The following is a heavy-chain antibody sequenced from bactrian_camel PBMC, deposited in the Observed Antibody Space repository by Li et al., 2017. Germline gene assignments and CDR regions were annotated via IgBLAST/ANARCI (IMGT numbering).Heavy chain of an antibody. CDR3: VKPNPDARGGFDH. Sequence: HVQLVESGGGLVQPGGSLRLSCAASGFTLSSYGMSWVRQAPGKGLDWVSSIYSDGSNIYYADSVKGRFAISRDNAKNTVYLLMDSLKPEDTAVYYCVKPNPDARGGFDHWGQGTQVTVS. V-gene: IGHV3-2*01. CDR2: IYSDGSNI. CDR1: GFTLSSYG. J-gene: IGHJ4*01. D-gene: IGHD1*01.